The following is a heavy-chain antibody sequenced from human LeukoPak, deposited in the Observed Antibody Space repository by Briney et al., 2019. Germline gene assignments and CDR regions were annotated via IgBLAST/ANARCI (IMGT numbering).Heavy chain of an antibody. CDR2: IIPIFGSA. J-gene: IGHJ4*02. V-gene: IGHV1-69*05. D-gene: IGHD3-22*01. CDR3: AKGGDDSSGYFAY. CDR1: GGTFSSYA. Sequence: GASVKVSCKASGGTFSSYAISWVRQAPGQGLEYMGGIIPIFGSANYAQNFQGRVMITTDESTSTAYMEMSSLRSGDTAVYYCAKGGDDSSGYFAYWGQGTLVTVSS.